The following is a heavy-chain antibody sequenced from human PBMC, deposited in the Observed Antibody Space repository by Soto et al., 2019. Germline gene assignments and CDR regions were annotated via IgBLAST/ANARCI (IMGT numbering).Heavy chain of an antibody. CDR2: ISGSGGTT. Sequence: EVQLVESGGGLIQPGGSLRLSCAASGFTVSSNYMSWVRQAPGKGLEWVSVISGSGGTTYYADSVKGRFTISRDNSKNTLFVQMNNLRADDSAIYYWARKVGNRAFDYWGQGTLVTVSS. CDR3: ARKVGNRAFDY. V-gene: IGHV3-53*01. CDR1: GFTVSSNY. J-gene: IGHJ4*02.